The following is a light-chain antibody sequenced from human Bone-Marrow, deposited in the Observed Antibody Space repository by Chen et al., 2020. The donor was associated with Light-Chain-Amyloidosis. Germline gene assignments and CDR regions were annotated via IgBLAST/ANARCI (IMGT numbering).Light chain of an antibody. CDR2: NQR. J-gene: IGLJ1*01. CDR3: AAWDDSLNGFYV. CDR1: TSNIGDNT. Sequence: QSVLTQPPSASGTPGQMVTISCSGSTSNIGDNTVNWYQHLPGTAPKGVIFNQRLRSSGVPDRFSGSKSGTSASLFISGLQSEDEGDYYCAAWDDSLNGFYVFGTGTTVTVL. V-gene: IGLV1-44*01.